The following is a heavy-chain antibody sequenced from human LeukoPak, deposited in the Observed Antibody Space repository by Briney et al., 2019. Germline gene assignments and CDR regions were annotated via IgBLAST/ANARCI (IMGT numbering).Heavy chain of an antibody. CDR3: ATWVYDSSGPDAFDI. D-gene: IGHD3-22*01. V-gene: IGHV1-2*06. Sequence: ASVKVSCKASGYKFVAYYIHWVRQSPGQGLEWLGRINPDSGDTNYAQKFQGRVTMMRDTSSSTAYMELSRLKSDDTAIYYCATWVYDSSGPDAFDIWGQGTMVTVSS. CDR2: INPDSGDT. J-gene: IGHJ3*02. CDR1: GYKFVAYY.